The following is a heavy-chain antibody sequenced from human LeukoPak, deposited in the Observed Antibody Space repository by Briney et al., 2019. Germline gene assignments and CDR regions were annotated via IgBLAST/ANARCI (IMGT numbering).Heavy chain of an antibody. CDR3: AKGMVRGVILKGFDY. Sequence: GASVKVSCKASGYTFTSYYMHGVRQAPGQGLEWMGIISPSGAGTTYAQNFQGRVTMTRDMSTSTLYMELSSLKSEDTAVYYCAKGMVRGVILKGFDYWGQGTLVTVSS. J-gene: IGHJ4*02. CDR1: GYTFTSYY. CDR2: ISPSGAGT. D-gene: IGHD3-10*01. V-gene: IGHV1-46*01.